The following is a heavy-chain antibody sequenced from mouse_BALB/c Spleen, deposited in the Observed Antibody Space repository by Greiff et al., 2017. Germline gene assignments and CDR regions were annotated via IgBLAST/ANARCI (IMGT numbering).Heavy chain of an antibody. CDR2: ISNGGGST. V-gene: IGHV5-12-2*01. CDR3: ARRLWGAMDY. Sequence: EVQLVESGGGLVQPGGSLKLSCAASGFTFSSYTMSWVRQTPEKRLEWVAYISNGGGSTYYPDTVKGRFTISRDNAKNTLYLQMSSLKSEDTAMYYCARRLWGAMDYWGQGTSVTVSS. J-gene: IGHJ4*01. CDR1: GFTFSSYT.